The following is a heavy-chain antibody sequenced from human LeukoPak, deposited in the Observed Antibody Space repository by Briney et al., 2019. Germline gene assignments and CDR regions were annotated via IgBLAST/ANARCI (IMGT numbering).Heavy chain of an antibody. CDR1: GGSFSGYY. V-gene: IGHV4-34*01. D-gene: IGHD2-2*01. CDR2: INHSGST. Sequence: PSETLSLTCAVYGGSFSGYYWSWIRQPPGKGLEWIGEINHSGSTNYNPSLKSRVTISVDTSKNQFSLKLSSVTAADTAVYYCARGDPDYCSSTSCYLYNWFDHWGQGTLVTVSS. CDR3: ARGDPDYCSSTSCYLYNWFDH. J-gene: IGHJ5*02.